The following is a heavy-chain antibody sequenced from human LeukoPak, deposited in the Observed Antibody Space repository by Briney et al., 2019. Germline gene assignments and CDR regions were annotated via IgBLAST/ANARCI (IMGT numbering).Heavy chain of an antibody. D-gene: IGHD3-22*01. CDR2: TSYDVSNQ. CDR1: AFTFSNYT. J-gene: IGHJ6*02. CDR3: ARDRSAYYDSSGYYYLISYYYYGMDV. Sequence: PGTSLTLSLSPSAFTFSNYTTHSVPQAPHKRPEWVTGTSYDVSNQYYTHSLQGRFPYSRTNSKNTLYLQMNRLRAETTPVYNCARDRSAYYDSSGYYYLISYYYYGMDVWGQGTTVTVSS. V-gene: IGHV3-30*10.